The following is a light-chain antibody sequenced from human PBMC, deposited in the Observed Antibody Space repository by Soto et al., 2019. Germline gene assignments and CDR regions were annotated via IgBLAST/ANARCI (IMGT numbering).Light chain of an antibody. Sequence: EIVLTQSPVTLSVSPGERATLSCRASQSLSVNLAWYQQKPGQPPRLIMIGPSTRATGVPARFSGSGSGTEFTLTISGLQSEDFAVYYCQQYIDWPSRLTFGPGTRVDMK. J-gene: IGKJ3*01. CDR2: GPS. CDR3: QQYIDWPSRLT. CDR1: QSLSVN. V-gene: IGKV3-15*01.